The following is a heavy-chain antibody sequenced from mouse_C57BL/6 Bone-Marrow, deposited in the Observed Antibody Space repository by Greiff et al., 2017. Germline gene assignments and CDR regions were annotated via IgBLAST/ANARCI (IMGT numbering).Heavy chain of an antibody. CDR2: ILPGSGST. V-gene: IGHV1-9*01. Sequence: VQLQQSGAELMKPGASVKLSCKATGYTFTGYWIEWVKQRPGHGLEWIGEILPGSGSTNYNEKFKGKATFPADTSSNTAYMQLSSLTTEDSAIYYCARGGNLYGNYEFAYWGQGTLVTVSA. CDR1: GYTFTGYW. J-gene: IGHJ3*01. CDR3: ARGGNLYGNYEFAY. D-gene: IGHD2-1*01.